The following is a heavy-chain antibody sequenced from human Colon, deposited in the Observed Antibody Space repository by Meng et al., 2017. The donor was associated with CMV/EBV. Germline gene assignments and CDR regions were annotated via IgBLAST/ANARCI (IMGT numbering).Heavy chain of an antibody. CDR1: FSLSTSGRG. Sequence: FSLSTSGRGVGWLRQPPGEGLEWLALIYWDGNKGNSPALRSGLTITKDTYKNQVILTLTNMDPVDTATYYCAHSYTAMVRGGFDYWGQGTLVTVSS. D-gene: IGHD3-10*01. J-gene: IGHJ4*02. CDR2: IYWDGNK. V-gene: IGHV2-5*02. CDR3: AHSYTAMVRGGFDY.